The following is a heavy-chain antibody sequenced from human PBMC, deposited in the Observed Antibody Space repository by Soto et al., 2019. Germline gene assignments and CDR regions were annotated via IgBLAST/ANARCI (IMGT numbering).Heavy chain of an antibody. CDR2: IKQDGSEI. CDR1: GFTLSDYW. CDR3: LITTSAFDI. D-gene: IGHD4-4*01. J-gene: IGHJ3*02. V-gene: IGHV3-7*01. Sequence: EVQLVESGGGLVQPGGSLRLCCAASGFTLSDYWMSWVRQAPGKGLEWVANIKQDGSEIYYVVSVKGRFTISRDNAKNSLFLQMNSLRAEDTAVYYCLITTSAFDIWGQGTLVTVSS.